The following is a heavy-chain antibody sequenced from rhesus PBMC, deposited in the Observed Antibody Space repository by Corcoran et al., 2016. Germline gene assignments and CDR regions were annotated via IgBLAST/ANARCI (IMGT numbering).Heavy chain of an antibody. D-gene: IGHD5-42*01. V-gene: IGHV4-165*01. CDR1: GGSVSGYW. Sequence: QVQLQQWGEGLVKPSATLSLTCAVYGGSVSGYWWGWIRQPPGKGLEWIGCIRSGGSTNYNPSSKRRVTISIDTSKNQFSLKLSSGTAADTAVYYCARALWGYRSFDYWGQGVLVTVSS. CDR3: ARALWGYRSFDY. J-gene: IGHJ4*01. CDR2: IRSGGST.